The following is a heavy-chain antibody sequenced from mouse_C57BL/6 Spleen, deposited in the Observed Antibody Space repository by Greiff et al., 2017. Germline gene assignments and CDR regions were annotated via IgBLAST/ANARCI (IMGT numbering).Heavy chain of an antibody. Sequence: EVQLQQSGPELVKPGASVKISCKASGYTFTDYYMTWVKQSHGKSLEWIGDINPYNGGTSYNQKFKGKATLTVDKSSSTAYMELRSLTSEDAAVYYCARGDLPYAMDYWGQGTSVTVSS. CDR2: INPYNGGT. J-gene: IGHJ4*01. CDR1: GYTFTDYY. CDR3: ARGDLPYAMDY. V-gene: IGHV1-26*01.